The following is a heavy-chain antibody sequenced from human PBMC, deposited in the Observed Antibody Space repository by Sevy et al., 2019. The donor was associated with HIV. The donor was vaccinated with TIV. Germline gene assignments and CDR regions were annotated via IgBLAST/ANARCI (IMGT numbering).Heavy chain of an antibody. CDR1: GGTFSSYA. Sequence: ASVKVSCKASGGTFSSYAISWVRQAPGQGLEWMGGIIPIFGTANYAQKFQGRVTITADESTSTAYMELSSLRSEDTAVYYCARDPGRHHVDTAMARCCGYGMDVWGQGTTVTVSS. J-gene: IGHJ6*02. CDR3: ARDPGRHHVDTAMARCCGYGMDV. V-gene: IGHV1-69*13. D-gene: IGHD5-18*01. CDR2: IIPIFGTA.